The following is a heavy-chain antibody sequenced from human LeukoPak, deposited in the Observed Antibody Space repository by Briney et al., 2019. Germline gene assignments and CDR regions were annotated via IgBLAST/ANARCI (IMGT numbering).Heavy chain of an antibody. CDR2: IYTSGST. Sequence: PSETLSLTCTVSGGSISSGSYYWSWIRQPAGKGLEWIGRIYTSGSTNYNPSLKSRVTISVDTSKNQFSLKLSSVTAADTAVYYCARGLTVTTFYYYYYYMDVWGKGTTVTVSS. CDR1: GGSISSGSYY. J-gene: IGHJ6*03. V-gene: IGHV4-61*02. D-gene: IGHD4-17*01. CDR3: ARGLTVTTFYYYYYYMDV.